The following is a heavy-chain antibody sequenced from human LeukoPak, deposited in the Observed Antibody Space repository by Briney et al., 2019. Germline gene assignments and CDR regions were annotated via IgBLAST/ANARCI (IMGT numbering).Heavy chain of an antibody. CDR2: ITDSGGST. V-gene: IGHV3-23*01. D-gene: IGHD2-15*01. CDR3: ARCSGDTCYSRPPDY. CDR1: GFTFSSYG. Sequence: GGSLRLSCAASGFTFSSYGMSWVRQALGKGLEWVSAITDSGGSTKYTDPVKGRFTISRDNSENMLFLQMNSLRAEDTAIYYCARCSGDTCYSRPPDYWGQGALVTVSS. J-gene: IGHJ4*02.